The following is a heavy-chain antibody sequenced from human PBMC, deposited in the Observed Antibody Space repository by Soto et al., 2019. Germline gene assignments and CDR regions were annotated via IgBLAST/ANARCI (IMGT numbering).Heavy chain of an antibody. CDR1: GGSFSGYY. CDR2: INNSGST. V-gene: IGHV4-34*01. J-gene: IGHJ4*02. D-gene: IGHD4-17*01. Sequence: SETLSLTCAVYGGSFSGYYWSWIRQPPGKGLEWIGEINNSGSTNYNPSLKSRVTISVDTSKNQFSLKLSSVTAADTAVYYCARGLTTVTTVRYFDYWGQGALVTVSS. CDR3: ARGLTTVTTVRYFDY.